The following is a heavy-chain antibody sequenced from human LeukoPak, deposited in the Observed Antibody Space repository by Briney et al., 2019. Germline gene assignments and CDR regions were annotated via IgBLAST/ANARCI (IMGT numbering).Heavy chain of an antibody. V-gene: IGHV1-18*01. CDR2: ISAYKGNT. CDR3: ARNTLGYCSGGSCYDYYMDV. J-gene: IGHJ6*03. D-gene: IGHD2-15*01. Sequence: GASVKVSCEASGYTFTSYGISWVRQAPGQGLEWMGWISAYKGNTNYAQKLQGRVTMTTDTSTSTAYMELRSLRSDDTAVYYCARNTLGYCSGGSCYDYYMDVWGKGTTVTVSS. CDR1: GYTFTSYG.